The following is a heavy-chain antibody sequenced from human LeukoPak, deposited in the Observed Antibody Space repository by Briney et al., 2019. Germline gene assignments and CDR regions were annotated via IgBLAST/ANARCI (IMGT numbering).Heavy chain of an antibody. Sequence: GGSLRLSCVASGFAFSSYWMSWVRQAPGKGLEWVANIKQDGGEKYYVDSVEGRFTISRDNAKNSLFLQMNSLRVEDTAVYYCARLGGSYYTYWGQGTLVTVSS. D-gene: IGHD1-26*01. CDR1: GFAFSSYW. J-gene: IGHJ4*02. CDR3: ARLGGSYYTY. CDR2: IKQDGGEK. V-gene: IGHV3-7*01.